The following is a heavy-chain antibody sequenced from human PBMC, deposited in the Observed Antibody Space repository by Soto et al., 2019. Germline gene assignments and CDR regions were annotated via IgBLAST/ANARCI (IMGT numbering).Heavy chain of an antibody. CDR2: ISGLDGKT. J-gene: IGHJ4*02. CDR1: GYTFHKHG. V-gene: IGHV1-18*04. CDR3: ARDFYPLAYYFDY. Sequence: APVKVSCKASGYTFHKHGISWVRQAPGQGLEWLGWISGLDGKTKYAQRLQGRVTMTADTSTSTAYMELRSLRSDDTAVYYCARDFYPLAYYFDYWSQGTLVAVSS.